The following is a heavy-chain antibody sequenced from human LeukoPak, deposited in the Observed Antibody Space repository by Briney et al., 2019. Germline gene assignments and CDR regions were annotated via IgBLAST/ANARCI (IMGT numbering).Heavy chain of an antibody. J-gene: IGHJ5*02. CDR1: GFTFSSYA. Sequence: GGSLRLSCAASGFTFSSYAMSWVRQAPGKGLEWVSAISGSGGSTYYADSVKGRFTISRDNSKNTLYLQMNSLRSEDTAVYYCARGGRLIAVAGTSWFDPWGQGTLVTVSS. V-gene: IGHV3-23*01. CDR3: ARGGRLIAVAGTSWFDP. CDR2: ISGSGGST. D-gene: IGHD6-19*01.